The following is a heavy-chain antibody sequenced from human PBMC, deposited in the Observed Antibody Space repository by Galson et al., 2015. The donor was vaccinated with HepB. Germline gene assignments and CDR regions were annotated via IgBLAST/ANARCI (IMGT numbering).Heavy chain of an antibody. V-gene: IGHV3-73*01. CDR1: GFTFSAST. CDR2: IRSKANTYAA. CDR3: TRTGITVADLDY. Sequence: SLRLSCAASGFTFSASTIHWVRQASGKGLEWVGRIRSKANTYAATYAASMKGGFTISRDDSKNTAYLQMSSLKTEDTAVYYCTRTGITVADLDYWGQGTLVTVSS. D-gene: IGHD6-19*01. J-gene: IGHJ4*02.